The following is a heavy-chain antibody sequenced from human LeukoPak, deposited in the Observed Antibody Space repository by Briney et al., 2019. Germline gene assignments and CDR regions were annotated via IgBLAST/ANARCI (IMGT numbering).Heavy chain of an antibody. J-gene: IGHJ3*02. Sequence: GGSLRLSCAASGFTFSSYAMSWVRQAPGKGLEWVSAISGSGGSTYYADSVKGRFSISGDNSKNTLYLQMNSLRAEDTAVYYCAKVVGATSAFDIWGQGTMVTVSS. D-gene: IGHD1-26*01. V-gene: IGHV3-23*01. CDR2: ISGSGGST. CDR3: AKVVGATSAFDI. CDR1: GFTFSSYA.